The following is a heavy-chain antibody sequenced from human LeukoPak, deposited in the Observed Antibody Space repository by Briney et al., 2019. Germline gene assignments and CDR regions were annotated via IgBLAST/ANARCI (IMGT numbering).Heavy chain of an antibody. CDR2: MNPNSGNT. V-gene: IGHV1-8*01. CDR3: ARGAHSLAAAIDY. D-gene: IGHD6-13*01. CDR1: GYTFTSYD. Sequence: GASVKVSCKASGYTFTSYDINWVRQATGQGLEWMGWMNPNSGNTGYAQKFQGRATMTRNTSISTAYMELSSLRSEDTAVYYCARGAHSLAAAIDYWGQGTLVTVSS. J-gene: IGHJ4*02.